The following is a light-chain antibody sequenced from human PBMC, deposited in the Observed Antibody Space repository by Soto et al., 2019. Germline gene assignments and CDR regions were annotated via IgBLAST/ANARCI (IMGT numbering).Light chain of an antibody. J-gene: IGKJ3*01. CDR1: QSVSSS. CDR3: QQRTNWPS. Sequence: EIVLTQSPGALSLSPGERATLSCRASQSVSSSLAWYQQKPGQAPRLLIYDASSRATGIPARFSGSGSGTDFTLTISSLEPEDFAVYYCQQRTNWPSFGPGTKVDIK. V-gene: IGKV3-11*01. CDR2: DAS.